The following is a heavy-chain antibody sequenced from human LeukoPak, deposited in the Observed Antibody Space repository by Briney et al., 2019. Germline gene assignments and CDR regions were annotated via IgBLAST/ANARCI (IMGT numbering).Heavy chain of an antibody. V-gene: IGHV1-2*02. CDR1: GYTFTGYY. J-gene: IGHJ4*02. Sequence: ASVKVSCKASGYTFTGYYMHWVRQAPGQGLEWMGWINPNSGGTNYAQKFQGRVTMTRDTSISTACMELSRLRSDDTAVYYCARETDTAMVWFDYWGQGTLVTVSS. D-gene: IGHD5-18*01. CDR2: INPNSGGT. CDR3: ARETDTAMVWFDY.